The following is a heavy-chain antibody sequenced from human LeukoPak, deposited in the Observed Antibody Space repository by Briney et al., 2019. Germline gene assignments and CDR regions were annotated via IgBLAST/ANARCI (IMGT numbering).Heavy chain of an antibody. J-gene: IGHJ4*02. CDR1: GGSISSCY. Sequence: SETLSLTCTVSGGSISSCYWSWIRQPPGKGLEWIGYIYYSGSTNYNPSLKSRVTISVDTSKNQFSLKLSSVTAADTAVYYCARARGRMVRGVIATYYFDYWGQGTLVTVSS. V-gene: IGHV4-59*01. D-gene: IGHD3-10*01. CDR3: ARARGRMVRGVIATYYFDY. CDR2: IYYSGST.